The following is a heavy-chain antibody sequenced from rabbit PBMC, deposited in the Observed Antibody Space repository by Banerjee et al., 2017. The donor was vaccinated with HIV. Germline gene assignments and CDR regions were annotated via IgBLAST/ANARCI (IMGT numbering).Heavy chain of an antibody. CDR3: ARAMATMTMVMNL. Sequence: QSLEESGGDLVKPEGSLTLTCKASGIDFSNYYFMCWVRQAPGKGLELIACIYTVTANTWYASWVNGRFTISRSSSLNTVDLKMTSLTAADTATYFCARAMATMTMVMNLWGPGTLVTVS. CDR2: IYTVTANT. V-gene: IGHV1S43*01. J-gene: IGHJ4*01. D-gene: IGHD2-1*01. CDR1: GIDFSNYYF.